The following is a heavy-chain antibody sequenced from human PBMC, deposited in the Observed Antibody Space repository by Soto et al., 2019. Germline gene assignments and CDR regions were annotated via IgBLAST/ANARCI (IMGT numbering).Heavy chain of an antibody. CDR1: GGSISSGGYS. CDR3: AREGGDYDFWSGYYRGAFDI. J-gene: IGHJ3*02. Sequence: PSETLSLTCAVSGGSISSGGYSWSWIRQPPGKGLEWIGYIYHSGSTYYNPSLKSRVTTSVDRSKNQFSLKLSSVTAADTAVYYCAREGGDYDFWSGYYRGAFDIWGQGTMVTVSS. V-gene: IGHV4-30-2*01. CDR2: IYHSGST. D-gene: IGHD3-3*01.